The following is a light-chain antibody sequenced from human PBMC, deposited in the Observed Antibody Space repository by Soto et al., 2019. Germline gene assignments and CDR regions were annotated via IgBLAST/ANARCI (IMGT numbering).Light chain of an antibody. Sequence: EIVLTQSPGTLSLSPGERATLSCRASQSIARCLIVWYQKKPRQPPRLLIYAATNRTSGLPDRFSGSGSGTDFVLTISRLEPEDVAVYYCHHCPRTSFTFGRGTKVEIK. CDR1: QSIARCL. J-gene: IGKJ3*01. CDR2: AAT. V-gene: IGKV3-20*01. CDR3: HHCPRTSFT.